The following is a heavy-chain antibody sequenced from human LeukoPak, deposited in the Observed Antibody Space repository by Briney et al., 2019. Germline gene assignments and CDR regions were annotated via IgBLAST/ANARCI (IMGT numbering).Heavy chain of an antibody. CDR2: INPNSGGT. V-gene: IGHV1-2*02. CDR3: ARDARSIAAASLGFDP. CDR1: GYTFTGYY. J-gene: IGHJ5*02. D-gene: IGHD6-13*01. Sequence: ASVKVSCKASGYTFTGYYMHWVRQAPGQGLEWMGWINPNSGGTNYAQKFQGRVTMTRDTSISTAYMELSRLRSDDTAVYYCARDARSIAAASLGFDPWGQGTLATVSS.